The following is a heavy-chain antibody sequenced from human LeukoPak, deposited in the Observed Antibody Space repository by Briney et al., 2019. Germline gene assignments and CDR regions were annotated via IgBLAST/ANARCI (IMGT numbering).Heavy chain of an antibody. J-gene: IGHJ5*02. CDR3: ARGTSSSWGWFDP. CDR2: INHSGST. V-gene: IGHV4-34*01. D-gene: IGHD6-13*01. CDR1: GGSLSGYY. Sequence: SETLSLTCTVSGGSLSGYYWSWIRQPPGKGLEWIGEINHSGSTNYNPSLKSRVTISVDTSKNQFSLKLSSVTAADTAVYYCARGTSSSWGWFDPWGQGTLVTVSS.